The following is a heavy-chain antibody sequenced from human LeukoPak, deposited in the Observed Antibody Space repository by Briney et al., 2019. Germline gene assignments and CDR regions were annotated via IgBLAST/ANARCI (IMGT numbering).Heavy chain of an antibody. J-gene: IGHJ3*02. CDR2: ISSSGSTI. D-gene: IGHD3-22*01. CDR1: GFTFSSYA. Sequence: PGGSLRLSCAASGFTFSSYAMIWVRQAPGKGLEWVSYISSSGSTIYYADSVKGRFTISRDNAKNSLYLQMNSLRAEDTAVYYCARDPRSMIVASKDAFDIWGQGTMVTVSS. CDR3: ARDPRSMIVASKDAFDI. V-gene: IGHV3-48*04.